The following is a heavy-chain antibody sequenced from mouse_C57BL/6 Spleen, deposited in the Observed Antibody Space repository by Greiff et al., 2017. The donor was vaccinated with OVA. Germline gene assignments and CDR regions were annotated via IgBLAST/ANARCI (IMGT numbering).Heavy chain of an antibody. Sequence: QVQLQQPGAELVKPGASVKLSCKASGYTFTSYWMQWVKQRPGQGLEWIGEIDTSDSYTNYNQKFKGKATLTVDTSSSAAYMQLSSLTSEDAAVYYCARDYGNLDYWGQGTTLTVSS. CDR3: ARDYGNLDY. V-gene: IGHV1-50*01. CDR2: IDTSDSYT. J-gene: IGHJ2*01. D-gene: IGHD2-1*01. CDR1: GYTFTSYW.